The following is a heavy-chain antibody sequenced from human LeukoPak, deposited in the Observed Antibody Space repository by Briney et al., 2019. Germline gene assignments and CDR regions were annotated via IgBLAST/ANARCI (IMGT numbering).Heavy chain of an antibody. Sequence: GGSLRLSCAASGFTFSSYSMNWVRQAPGRGLEWVSSISSSSSYIYYADSVKGRFTISRDNAKNSLYLQMNSLRAEDTAVYYCARENWNAFDYWGQGTLVTVSS. CDR2: ISSSSSYI. V-gene: IGHV3-21*01. D-gene: IGHD1-1*01. CDR1: GFTFSSYS. CDR3: ARENWNAFDY. J-gene: IGHJ4*02.